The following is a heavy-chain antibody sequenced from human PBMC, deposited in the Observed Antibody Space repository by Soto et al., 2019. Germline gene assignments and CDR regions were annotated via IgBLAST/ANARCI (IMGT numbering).Heavy chain of an antibody. D-gene: IGHD3-22*01. CDR2: INPSGGST. V-gene: IGHV1-46*01. J-gene: IGHJ5*02. CDR1: GYTFTSYY. Sequence: ASVKVSCKASGYTFTSYYIHWVRQAPVQGLEWMGIINPSGGSTSYAQKFQGRVTMTRDTSTSTVYMELSSLRSEDTAVYYCARDPDYYDSNSQGGNWFDPWGQGTLVTVSS. CDR3: ARDPDYYDSNSQGGNWFDP.